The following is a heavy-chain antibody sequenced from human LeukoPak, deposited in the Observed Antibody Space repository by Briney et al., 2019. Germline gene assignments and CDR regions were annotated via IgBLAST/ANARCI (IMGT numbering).Heavy chain of an antibody. CDR1: GYTFTSYD. Sequence: DSVKVSCKASGYTFTSYDINWVRQATGQGLEWMGWMNPNRGNTGYAQKFQGRVTITRNTSISTAYMELSSLRSEDTAVYYCARGFSQRTSQILRFLEWLSYPYYFDYWGQGTLVTVSS. CDR2: MNPNRGNT. CDR3: ARGFSQRTSQILRFLEWLSYPYYFDY. J-gene: IGHJ4*02. V-gene: IGHV1-8*03. D-gene: IGHD3-3*01.